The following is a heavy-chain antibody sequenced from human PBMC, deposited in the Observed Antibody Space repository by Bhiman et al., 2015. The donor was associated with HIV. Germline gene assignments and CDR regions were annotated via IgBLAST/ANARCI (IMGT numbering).Heavy chain of an antibody. CDR2: ISSSGIIK. CDR1: GFTFSSYE. V-gene: IGHV3-48*03. Sequence: EVQLVESGGGLVQPGGSLRLSCVASGFTFSSYEVNWVRQAPGKGLEWVAYISSSGIIKYYADSVKGRFTISRDNANNSVFLQMNSLRAGDTAVYYCAREGREATMDCPDYWGQGTLVTVSS. D-gene: IGHD5-12*01. CDR3: AREGREATMDCPDY. J-gene: IGHJ4*02.